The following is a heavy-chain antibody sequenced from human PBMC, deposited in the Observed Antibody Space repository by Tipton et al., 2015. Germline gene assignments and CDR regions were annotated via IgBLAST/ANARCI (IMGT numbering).Heavy chain of an antibody. V-gene: IGHV6-1*01. CDR3: ARGIYRIFVY. Sequence: GLVKPSQTLSLTCAISGESVSSNSAAWNWIRQSPSRGLEWLGRTYYRAKWYNDYAVSVKSRITINPDTSKNHFSLQLNSVTPEDTAVCCCARGIYRIFVYWGRGTLVTVPS. D-gene: IGHD1-26*01. CDR1: GESVSSNSAA. CDR2: TYYRAKWYN. J-gene: IGHJ4*02.